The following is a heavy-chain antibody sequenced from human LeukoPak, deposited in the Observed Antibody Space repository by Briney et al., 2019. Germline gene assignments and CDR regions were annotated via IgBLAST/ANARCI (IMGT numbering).Heavy chain of an antibody. CDR1: GYSFTSSW. CDR2: LYAGESDN. D-gene: IGHD6-13*01. Sequence: GESLKTSCKGPGYSFTSSWIGWVPQMPGKGLEWMGILYAGESDNRNSPSFQGQVTISADKSITTAYLQWSSLEAADTAMYYCAGLGIAAAGTGDGMVVCGQGTTFTVSS. J-gene: IGHJ6*02. V-gene: IGHV5-51*01. CDR3: AGLGIAAAGTGDGMVV.